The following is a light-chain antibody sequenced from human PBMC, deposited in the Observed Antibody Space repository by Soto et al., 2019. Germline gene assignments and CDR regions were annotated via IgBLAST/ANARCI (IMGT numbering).Light chain of an antibody. CDR2: NDT. CDR1: ALPKQF. V-gene: IGLV3-25*03. J-gene: IGLJ2*01. Sequence: SYELTQPPSVSLSPGQTARITCSGDALPKQFAHWYQQKAGQAPVIFIYNDTERPSGIPERFSGSSSGTTVTLTISGLQAEDEADDYCQSTDSSGSSVVFGGGTKLTVL. CDR3: QSTDSSGSSVV.